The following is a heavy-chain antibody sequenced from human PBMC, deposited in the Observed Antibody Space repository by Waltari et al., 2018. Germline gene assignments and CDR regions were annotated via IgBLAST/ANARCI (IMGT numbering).Heavy chain of an antibody. CDR2: IYYSGST. Sequence: QVQLQESGPGLVKPSETLSLTCPVSGGSISSYYWSWIRQPPGKGLEWLGYIYYSGSTSYNPSLMSRVTISVDTSKNQFSLKLSSVTAADTAVYYCARYYYGSGSYLDYWGQGTLVTVSA. CDR3: ARYYYGSGSYLDY. D-gene: IGHD3-10*01. V-gene: IGHV4-59*01. J-gene: IGHJ4*02. CDR1: GGSISSYY.